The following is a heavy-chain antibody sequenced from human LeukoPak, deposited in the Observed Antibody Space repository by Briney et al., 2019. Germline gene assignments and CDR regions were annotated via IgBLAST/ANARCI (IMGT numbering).Heavy chain of an antibody. Sequence: PSETLSLTCTVSGGSISSYYWSWIRQPAGKGLEWIGRIYTSGSTNYNASLKSRVSMSVDTSKNQFSLKLSSVTAADTAVYYCARGSGWYFDNRPILFYGMDVWGQGTTVTVSS. CDR2: IYTSGST. J-gene: IGHJ6*02. CDR3: ARGSGWYFDNRPILFYGMDV. D-gene: IGHD6-19*01. V-gene: IGHV4-4*07. CDR1: GGSISSYY.